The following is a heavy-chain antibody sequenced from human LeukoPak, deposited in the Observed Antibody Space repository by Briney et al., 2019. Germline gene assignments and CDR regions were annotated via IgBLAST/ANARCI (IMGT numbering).Heavy chain of an antibody. CDR1: GFTFSSYW. CDR3: VREYSSSSGRAFDI. J-gene: IGHJ3*02. Sequence: GGSLRLSCAASGFTFSSYWMHWVRQAPGKVLVWVSRISTDGSSTNSADSVKGRLTISRDNAKNTLYLQMNSLRAEDTAVYYCVREYSSSSGRAFDIWGQGTMVTVSP. D-gene: IGHD6-6*01. V-gene: IGHV3-74*01. CDR2: ISTDGSST.